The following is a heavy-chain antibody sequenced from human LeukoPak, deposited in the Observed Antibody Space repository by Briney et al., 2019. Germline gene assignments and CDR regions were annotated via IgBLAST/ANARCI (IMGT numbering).Heavy chain of an antibody. D-gene: IGHD2-15*01. Sequence: PGGSLRLSCAASGFTFSNYWMTWVRQAPGKGLEWVANIDQDGREKNYVDSVKGRFTISKDNAKNSLYLQMTSLRAEDTAVYYCARVGGYVDYWGQGTLVTVSS. CDR2: IDQDGREK. V-gene: IGHV3-7*01. CDR1: GFTFSNYW. J-gene: IGHJ4*02. CDR3: ARVGGYVDY.